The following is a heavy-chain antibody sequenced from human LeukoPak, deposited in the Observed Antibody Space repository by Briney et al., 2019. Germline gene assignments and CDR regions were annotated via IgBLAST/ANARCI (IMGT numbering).Heavy chain of an antibody. CDR3: ARVARSENCGGDCYHGDY. CDR1: GYSISSGYY. V-gene: IGHV4-38-2*01. D-gene: IGHD2-21*02. CDR2: IYHSGST. J-gene: IGHJ4*02. Sequence: SETLSLTCAVSGYSISSGYYWGWIRQPPGKGLEWIGSIYHSGSTYYTPSLKSRVTISVDTSKNHFSLKLSSVTAADTAVYYCARVARSENCGGDCYHGDYWGQGTLVTVSS.